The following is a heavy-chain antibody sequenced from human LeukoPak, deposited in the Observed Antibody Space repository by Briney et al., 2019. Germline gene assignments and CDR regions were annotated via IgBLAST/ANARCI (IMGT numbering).Heavy chain of an antibody. CDR2: IYPRDSDT. J-gene: IGHJ4*02. Sequence: VESLKISCKASGYTFTHQWIGWVRQKSGSGLEWMGIIYPRDSDTRYSPSFQGHVTISADTSINTAYLEWSRLEASDTGIYYCARHSDVIGAIWGQGTLVTVSS. CDR1: GYTFTHQW. V-gene: IGHV5-51*01. CDR3: ARHSDVIGAI. D-gene: IGHD3-10*01.